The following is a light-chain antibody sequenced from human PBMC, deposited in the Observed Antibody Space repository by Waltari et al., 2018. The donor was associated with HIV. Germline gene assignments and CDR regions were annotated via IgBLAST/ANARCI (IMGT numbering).Light chain of an antibody. Sequence: QSPLTQPASVSGSPGQSLTISCTGTSSDVGAYDYVSWYQQHPGKVPKLLIYDVYMRPSRISNRFSGSKSGNTASLTISGLRDEDEADYYCASFTSGRLNVFGTGTKVTVL. CDR3: ASFTSGRLNV. V-gene: IGLV2-14*03. CDR2: DVY. CDR1: SSDVGAYDY. J-gene: IGLJ1*01.